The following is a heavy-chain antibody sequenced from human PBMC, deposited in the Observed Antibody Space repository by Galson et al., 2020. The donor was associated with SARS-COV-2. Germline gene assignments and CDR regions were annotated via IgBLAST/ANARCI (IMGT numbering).Heavy chain of an antibody. CDR3: ARFPDYYYGMDV. Sequence: ETSETLSLTCTVSGGSISSGGYYWSWIRHPPGKGLEWIGYIYYSGSTYYNPSLKSRVTISADMSKNQFSLKLSSVTAADTAVYYCARFPDYYYGMDVWGQGTTVTVSS. J-gene: IGHJ6*02. V-gene: IGHV4-31*03. CDR1: GGSISSGGYY. CDR2: IYYSGST.